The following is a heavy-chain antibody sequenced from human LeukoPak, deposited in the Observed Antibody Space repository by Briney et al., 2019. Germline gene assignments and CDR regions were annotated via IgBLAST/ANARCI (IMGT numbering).Heavy chain of an antibody. D-gene: IGHD3-10*01. Sequence: SETLSLTCTVSGGSISSSNYYWGWIRQPPGKGLEWIGEINHSGSTNYNPSLKSRVTISVDTSKNQFSLKLSSVTAADTAVYYCARRPAGSGRRHYYYYYMDVWGKGTTVTISS. CDR1: GGSISSSNYY. CDR2: INHSGST. V-gene: IGHV4-39*07. J-gene: IGHJ6*03. CDR3: ARRPAGSGRRHYYYYYMDV.